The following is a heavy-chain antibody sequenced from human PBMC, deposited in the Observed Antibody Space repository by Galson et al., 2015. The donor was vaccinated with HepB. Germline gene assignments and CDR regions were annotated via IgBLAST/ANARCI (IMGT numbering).Heavy chain of an antibody. Sequence: SLRLSCAAAGFSFSLHGMHWVRQAPGKGLEWVAVIWPEGTTKYYADFVKGRFTISRDNSKTTLYLQMNSLGDEDTGLYYCARADGAKARFEYWGQGTLVTVSS. CDR2: IWPEGTTK. CDR3: ARADGAKARFEY. V-gene: IGHV3-33*01. CDR1: GFSFSLHG. D-gene: IGHD4/OR15-4a*01. J-gene: IGHJ4*02.